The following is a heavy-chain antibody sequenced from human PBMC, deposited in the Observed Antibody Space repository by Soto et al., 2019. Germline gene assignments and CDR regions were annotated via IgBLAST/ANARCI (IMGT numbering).Heavy chain of an antibody. Sequence: SVKVSCKASGYTFTNYYIDWVRQAPGQGLEWMGWISAYNGNTNYAQKLQGRVTMTTDTSTSTAYMELRSLRSDDTAVYYCARDLSATGHFDYWGQGTLVTVSS. CDR3: ARDLSATGHFDY. CDR1: GYTFTNYY. D-gene: IGHD3-9*01. V-gene: IGHV1-18*04. J-gene: IGHJ4*02. CDR2: ISAYNGNT.